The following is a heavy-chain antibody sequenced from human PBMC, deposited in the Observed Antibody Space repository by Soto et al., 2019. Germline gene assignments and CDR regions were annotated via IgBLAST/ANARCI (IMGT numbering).Heavy chain of an antibody. CDR2: IDPSDSYT. J-gene: IGHJ6*02. CDR3: ARHGRYGSDYYYYGMDV. D-gene: IGHD4-17*01. CDR1: GYSIISYC. V-gene: IGHV5-10-1*01. Sequence: LKNPNKGSGYSIISYCISRVRQMKGKGLEWMGRIDPSDSYTNYSPSFQGHVTISADKSISTAYLQWSSLKASDTAMYYCARHGRYGSDYYYYGMDVWGQGTTVTVSS.